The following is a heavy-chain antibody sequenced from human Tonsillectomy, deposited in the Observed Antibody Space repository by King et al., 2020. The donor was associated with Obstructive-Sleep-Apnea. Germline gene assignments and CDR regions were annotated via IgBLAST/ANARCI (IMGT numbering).Heavy chain of an antibody. V-gene: IGHV1-18*01. D-gene: IGHD5-18*01. CDR3: AREPRGYSYGWASPFDY. Sequence: QLVQSGAEVKKPGASVKVSCKASGYTFIDYSITWVRQAPGQGLEWMGRISAYNGNTNYAQKLQGRVTMTTDTSTSTASMGLRSLRSDDTAVYYCAREPRGYSYGWASPFDYWGQGTLVTVSS. CDR2: ISAYNGNT. J-gene: IGHJ4*02. CDR1: GYTFIDYS.